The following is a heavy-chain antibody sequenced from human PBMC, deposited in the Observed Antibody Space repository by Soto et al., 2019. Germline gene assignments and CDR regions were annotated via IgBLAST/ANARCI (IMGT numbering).Heavy chain of an antibody. V-gene: IGHV3-74*01. CDR3: ARGRPYGMDV. Sequence: EVQLVESGGGLVQPGGSLRVSCAASGFTFGSYWMNWVRQAPGKGLVWVSRIDSDGSSTTYADAVKGRFTTSRDNAKNTLYLQMSRLRVEDTAVYYCARGRPYGMDVWGQGTTVPVSS. J-gene: IGHJ6*01. CDR2: IDSDGSST. CDR1: GFTFGSYW.